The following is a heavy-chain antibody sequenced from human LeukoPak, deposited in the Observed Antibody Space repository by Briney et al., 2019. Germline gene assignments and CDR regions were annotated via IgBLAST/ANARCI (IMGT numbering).Heavy chain of an antibody. J-gene: IGHJ4*02. CDR1: GYTLTDLS. CDR2: IIPIFGIA. V-gene: IGHV1-69*02. D-gene: IGHD3-22*01. Sequence: SVKVSCKVSGYTLTDLSMHWVRQAPGQGLEWMGRIIPIFGIANYAKKFQGRVTITADKSTSTAYMELSSLRSEDTAVYYCARYQNSSYDYWGQGTLVTVSS. CDR3: ARYQNSSYDY.